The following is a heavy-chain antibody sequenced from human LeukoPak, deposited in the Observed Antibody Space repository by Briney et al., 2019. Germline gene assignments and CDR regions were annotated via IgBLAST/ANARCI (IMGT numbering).Heavy chain of an antibody. V-gene: IGHV4-59*11. J-gene: IGHJ4*02. D-gene: IGHD3-22*01. CDR1: GGSISSHF. Sequence: SETMSLTCTVSGGSISSHFWSWIRQPPGKGLEWIGYIYYSGSTNYNPSLESRVTMSVDTSKNQFSLKLSSVTAADTAVYYCARDSPAVRYYDSSGPTLYDYWGQGTLVTVSS. CDR3: ARDSPAVRYYDSSGPTLYDY. CDR2: IYYSGST.